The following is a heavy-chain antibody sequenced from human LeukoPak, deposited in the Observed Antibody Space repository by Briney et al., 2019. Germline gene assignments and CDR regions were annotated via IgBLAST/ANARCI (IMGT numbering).Heavy chain of an antibody. CDR1: GYTFTGYY. D-gene: IGHD1-26*01. CDR2: INANSGAA. V-gene: IGHV1-2*06. J-gene: IGHJ5*02. CDR3: ARDAFTVGATGENWFDP. Sequence: GASVKVSCKASGYTFTGYYLHWVRQAPGQGLESMGRINANSGAARCAQMFQGRVILTRDTSLSTVYMELSRLGSDDTAIYYCARDAFTVGATGENWFDPWGQGTLVTVSS.